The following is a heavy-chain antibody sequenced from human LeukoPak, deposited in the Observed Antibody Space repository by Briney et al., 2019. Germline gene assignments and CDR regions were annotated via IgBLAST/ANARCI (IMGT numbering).Heavy chain of an antibody. Sequence: GGSLRLSCAASGFTSSSYSMNWVRQAPGKGLEWVSSISSSSSYIYYADSVKGRFTISRDNAKNSLYLQMNSLRAEDTAVYYCARDPIVVVVAATPVWYFDLWGRGTLVTVSS. CDR1: GFTSSSYS. D-gene: IGHD2-15*01. CDR2: ISSSSSYI. CDR3: ARDPIVVVVAATPVWYFDL. V-gene: IGHV3-21*01. J-gene: IGHJ2*01.